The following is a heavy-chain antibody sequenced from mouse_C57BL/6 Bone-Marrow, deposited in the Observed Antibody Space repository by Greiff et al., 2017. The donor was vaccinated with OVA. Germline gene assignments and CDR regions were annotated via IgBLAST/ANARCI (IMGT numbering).Heavy chain of an antibody. D-gene: IGHD3-2*02. J-gene: IGHJ2*01. CDR1: GYTFTSYG. V-gene: IGHV1-81*01. CDR2: IYPRSGNT. CDR3: ARPQTAQATYYFDY. Sequence: VQLQESGAELARPGASVKLSCKASGYTFTSYGISWVKQRTGQGLEWIGEIYPRSGNTYYNEKFKGKATLTADKSSSTAYMELRSLTSEDSAVYFCARPQTAQATYYFDYWGQGTTLTVSS.